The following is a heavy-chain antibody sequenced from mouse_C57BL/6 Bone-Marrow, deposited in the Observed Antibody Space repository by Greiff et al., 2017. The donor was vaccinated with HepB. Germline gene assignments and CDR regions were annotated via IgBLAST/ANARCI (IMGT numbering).Heavy chain of an antibody. D-gene: IGHD4-1*01. Sequence: QVQLQQPGAELVKPGASVKMSCKASGYTFTSYWITWVKQRTGQGLEWIGEIYPRSGNTYYNEKFKGKATLTADKSSSTAYMELRSLTSEDSAVYFCARKGANWEFDYWGQGTTLTVSS. V-gene: IGHV1-81*01. CDR2: IYPRSGNT. J-gene: IGHJ2*01. CDR1: GYTFTSYW. CDR3: ARKGANWEFDY.